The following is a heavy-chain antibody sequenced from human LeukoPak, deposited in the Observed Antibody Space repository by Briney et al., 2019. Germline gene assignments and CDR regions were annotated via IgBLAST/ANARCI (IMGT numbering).Heavy chain of an antibody. Sequence: GGSLRLSCAASKFTFSSFAMSWVRQAPGKGLEWVSGISATGDSTYYTDSVKGRFTISRDNSKNTLYLQMSSLRAEDTAVYYCAKGNGQRFLEWLHEVHFDYWGQGTLVTVSS. J-gene: IGHJ4*02. CDR1: KFTFSSFA. CDR3: AKGNGQRFLEWLHEVHFDY. V-gene: IGHV3-23*01. CDR2: ISATGDST. D-gene: IGHD3-3*01.